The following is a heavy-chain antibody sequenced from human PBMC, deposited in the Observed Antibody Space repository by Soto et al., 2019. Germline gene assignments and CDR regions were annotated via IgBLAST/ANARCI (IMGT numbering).Heavy chain of an antibody. V-gene: IGHV4-59*01. CDR3: ARLRDGYNYEAFDY. D-gene: IGHD5-12*01. CDR2: IYYSGST. Sequence: QVQLQESGPGLVKPSETLSLTCTVSGGSISSYYWSWIRQPPGKGLEWIGYIYYSGSTNYNPSLKSRVTISVDTSKNQFSLKLSSVTAADTAVYYCARLRDGYNYEAFDYWGQGTLVTVSS. CDR1: GGSISSYY. J-gene: IGHJ4*02.